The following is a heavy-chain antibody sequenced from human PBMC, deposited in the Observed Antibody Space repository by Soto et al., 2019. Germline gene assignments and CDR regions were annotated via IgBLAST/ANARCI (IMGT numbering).Heavy chain of an antibody. CDR2: INHSGST. Sequence: SETLSLTCAVYGGSFSGYYWTWIRQPPGTGLEWIGEINHSGSTNYNPSLKSRLTTSLDTSKNQFSLKLTSVTAADTAVYYCARHGYTSGRTYFDYWGQGTLVTVSS. CDR1: GGSFSGYY. V-gene: IGHV4-34*01. J-gene: IGHJ4*02. D-gene: IGHD6-19*01. CDR3: ARHGYTSGRTYFDY.